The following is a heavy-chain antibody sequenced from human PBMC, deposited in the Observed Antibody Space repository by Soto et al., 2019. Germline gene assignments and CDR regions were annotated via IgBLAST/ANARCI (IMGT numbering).Heavy chain of an antibody. CDR3: AKSLLFVDHGYMDV. CDR2: IIPIQGKA. CDR1: GGSFTSYS. V-gene: IGHV1-69*02. D-gene: IGHD2-21*01. Sequence: QVQLVQSGAELKKPGSSVKVSCEASGGSFTSYSFTWVRQAPGQGLEWMGRIIPIQGKANYALKFQDRVTITADRSTSTVYMARTSLRPEDTAVYFCAKSLLFVDHGYMDVWGKGTTVTVSS. J-gene: IGHJ6*03.